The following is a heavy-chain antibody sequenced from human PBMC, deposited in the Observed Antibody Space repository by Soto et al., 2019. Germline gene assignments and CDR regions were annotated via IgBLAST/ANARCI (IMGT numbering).Heavy chain of an antibody. CDR3: AREDYYDSSGYLPVRYYFGMDV. V-gene: IGHV1-18*01. J-gene: IGHJ6*02. CDR2: IGAYNGHT. Sequence: ASVKVSCKASGYTFTNSGISWVRQAPGQGLEWMGWIGAYNGHTKYAQKLQGRVTMTTDTSTSTAYMELRSLKSDDTAVYYCAREDYYDSSGYLPVRYYFGMDVWGHGTTVTVSS. CDR1: GYTFTNSG. D-gene: IGHD3-22*01.